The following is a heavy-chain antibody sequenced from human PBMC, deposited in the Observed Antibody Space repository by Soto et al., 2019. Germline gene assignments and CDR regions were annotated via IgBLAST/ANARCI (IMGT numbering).Heavy chain of an antibody. D-gene: IGHD1-26*01. V-gene: IGHV3-43D*03. CDR2: ISWDGGST. CDR3: AKGSGSYYYYYYGMDV. Sequence: GGSLRLSCAASGFTFDDYAMPWVRQAPGKGLEWVSLISWDGGSTYYADSVKGRFTISRDNSKNSLYLQMNSLRAEDTALYYCAKGSGSYYYYYYGMDVWGQGTTVTVSS. J-gene: IGHJ6*02. CDR1: GFTFDDYA.